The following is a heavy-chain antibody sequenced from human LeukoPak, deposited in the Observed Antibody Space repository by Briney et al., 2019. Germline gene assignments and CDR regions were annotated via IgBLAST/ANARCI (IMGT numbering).Heavy chain of an antibody. CDR3: ARSLLGATYGDGFDY. J-gene: IGHJ4*02. D-gene: IGHD1-26*01. CDR2: ISGSGGST. V-gene: IGHV3-23*01. CDR1: GFTFSSCA. Sequence: PGGSLRLSCAASGFTFSSCAMSWVRQAPGEGLEWVSAISGSGGSTYYADSVKGRFTISRDNSKNTLYLQMNSLRAEDTAVYYCARSLLGATYGDGFDYWGQGTLVTVSS.